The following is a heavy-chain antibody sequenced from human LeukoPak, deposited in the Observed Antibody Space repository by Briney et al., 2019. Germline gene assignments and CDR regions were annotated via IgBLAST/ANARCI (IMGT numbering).Heavy chain of an antibody. Sequence: GGSLRLSCAASGFTFTNYWMTWVRQAPGKGLEWVANINQDGSEKSYVDSVKGRFTISRDNATTSLYLQMNSLRADDTGVYYCASQPAAADGDYWGQGPLVTVSS. D-gene: IGHD2-2*01. CDR2: INQDGSEK. J-gene: IGHJ4*02. V-gene: IGHV3-7*03. CDR3: ASQPAAADGDY. CDR1: GFTFTNYW.